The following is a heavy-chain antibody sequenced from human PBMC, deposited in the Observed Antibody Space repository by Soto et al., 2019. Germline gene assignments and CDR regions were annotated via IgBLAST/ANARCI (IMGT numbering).Heavy chain of an antibody. CDR3: AKVGPSYYYGMDV. J-gene: IGHJ6*02. V-gene: IGHV3-23*01. CDR1: GLDFSSEV. CDR2: ISGSGRTI. D-gene: IGHD1-26*01. Sequence: GGSLILSCAASGLDFSSEVMCWVRQAPGKGLEWVSSISGSGRTIYHADSMRGRFAISRDNSKNSLYLQLNSLRVDDTAVYYCAKVGPSYYYGMDVWGQGTTVTVSS.